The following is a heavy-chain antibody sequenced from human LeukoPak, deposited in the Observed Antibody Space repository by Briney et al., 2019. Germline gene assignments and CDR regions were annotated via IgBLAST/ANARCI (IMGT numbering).Heavy chain of an antibody. J-gene: IGHJ4*02. CDR2: IYNSGST. Sequence: SETLSLTCTVSGGSISSYYWSWIRQPPGKGLEWIGYIYNSGSTNYNPSLKSRVTISVDTSKNQFSLTLRSVTAADTAVYYCARHAPIAAAGIPLLDYWSQGTLVTVSS. D-gene: IGHD6-13*01. CDR1: GGSISSYY. CDR3: ARHAPIAAAGIPLLDY. V-gene: IGHV4-59*08.